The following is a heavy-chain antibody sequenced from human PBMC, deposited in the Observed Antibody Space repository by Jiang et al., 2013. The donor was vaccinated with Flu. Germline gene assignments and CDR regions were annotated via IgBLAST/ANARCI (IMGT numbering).Heavy chain of an antibody. V-gene: IGHV3-30*18. Sequence: GMHWVRQXPGKGLEWVAVISYDGSNKYYADSVKGRFTISRDNSKNTLYLQMNSLRAEDTAVYYCANALLYSYGPDYWGQGTLVTVSS. J-gene: IGHJ4*02. CDR1: G. CDR2: ISYDGSNK. CDR3: ANALLYSYGPDY. D-gene: IGHD5-18*01.